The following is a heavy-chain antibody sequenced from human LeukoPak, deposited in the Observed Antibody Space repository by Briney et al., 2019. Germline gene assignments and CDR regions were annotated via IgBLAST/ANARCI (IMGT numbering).Heavy chain of an antibody. CDR3: ARRVDYGDYFDY. Sequence: SETLSLTCTLSGGSISSYYWSWIRQPPGKGLEWIGFVYTSGSTNYSPSLKSRVTISVDTSKKQFSLKVSSVTAADTAVYYCARRVDYGDYFDYWGQGTLVTVSS. CDR2: VYTSGST. D-gene: IGHD4-17*01. CDR1: GGSISSYY. J-gene: IGHJ4*02. V-gene: IGHV4-4*09.